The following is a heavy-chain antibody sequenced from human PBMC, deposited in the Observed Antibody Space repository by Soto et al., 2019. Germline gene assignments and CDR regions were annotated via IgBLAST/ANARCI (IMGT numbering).Heavy chain of an antibody. CDR2: IYPGDSDT. D-gene: IGHD3-10*01. CDR3: ARRPLLWFGSQLGVYGMDV. Sequence: PGESLKISCKGSGYSFPSYWIGWVRQMPGKGLEWMGIIYPGDSDTRYSPSFQGQVTISADKSISTAYLQWSSLKASDTAMYYCARRPLLWFGSQLGVYGMDVWGQGTTVTVSS. J-gene: IGHJ6*02. CDR1: GYSFPSYW. V-gene: IGHV5-51*01.